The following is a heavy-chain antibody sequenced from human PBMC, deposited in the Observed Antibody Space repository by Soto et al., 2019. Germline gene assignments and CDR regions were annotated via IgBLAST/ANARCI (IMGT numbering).Heavy chain of an antibody. CDR1: GYSFSNYW. V-gene: IGHV5-51*03. J-gene: IGHJ4*02. CDR3: ARSGQFWSQNDY. Sequence: RQGESLKISCKGSGYSFSNYWIGWVRQMPGKGLEWMGLIYPGDSDTRYSPSFQGQVTISADKSISTPYLQWSSLKASDTAMYYCARSGQFWSQNDYWGQGTLVTVSS. D-gene: IGHD3-3*01. CDR2: IYPGDSDT.